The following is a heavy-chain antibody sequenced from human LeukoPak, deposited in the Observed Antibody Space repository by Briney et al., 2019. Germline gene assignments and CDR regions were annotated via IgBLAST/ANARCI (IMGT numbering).Heavy chain of an antibody. CDR1: GFTFRSYS. V-gene: IGHV3-21*01. CDR3: ASFMTTVTIPDY. CDR2: ITSSGSHM. D-gene: IGHD4-17*01. Sequence: GGSLRLSCAASGFTFRSYSMNWVRQAPGKRLEWLTSITSSGSHMYYADSVKGRFTISRDNAKSSLYLQMNSLSAEDTAVYYCASFMTTVTIPDYWGQGTLVTVSS. J-gene: IGHJ4*02.